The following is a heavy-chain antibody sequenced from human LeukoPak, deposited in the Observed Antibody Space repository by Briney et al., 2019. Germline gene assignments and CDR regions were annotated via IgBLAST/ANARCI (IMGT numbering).Heavy chain of an antibody. J-gene: IGHJ4*02. Sequence: PGGSLRLSCAASGFTFSSYVMSWVRQAPGKGLEWVSAISGSGGGTYYADSVKGRFTIPRDNSKNTLYLQTNSLRAEDTAVYYCARRGAAGTYYFDYWGQGTLVTVSS. D-gene: IGHD6-13*01. CDR2: ISGSGGGT. CDR1: GFTFSSYV. V-gene: IGHV3-23*01. CDR3: ARRGAAGTYYFDY.